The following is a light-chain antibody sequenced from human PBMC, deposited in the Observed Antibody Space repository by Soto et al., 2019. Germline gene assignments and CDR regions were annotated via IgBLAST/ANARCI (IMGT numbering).Light chain of an antibody. Sequence: VVTQSPGALSLTPGERATLSYRASHSVSSSYLAWYQQKPGKAPRLLIYGASSRAAGIPARFSGSGSGTDFTLTISRLEPEDFAVYYCQQYGSSPFTFGPGTKVDIK. CDR1: HSVSSSY. CDR3: QQYGSSPFT. J-gene: IGKJ3*01. V-gene: IGKV3-20*01. CDR2: GAS.